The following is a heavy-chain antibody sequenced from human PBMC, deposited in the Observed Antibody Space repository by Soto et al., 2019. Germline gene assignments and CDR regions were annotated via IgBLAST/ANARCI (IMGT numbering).Heavy chain of an antibody. CDR3: AREWADCTNGVCYWSYGMDV. Sequence: QVQLVQSGAEVKKPGASVKVSCKASGYTFTSYGISWVRQAPGQGLEWMGWISAYNGNTNYAQKLQGRVTMTTDTSTSTAYMELRSLRSDDTAVYYCAREWADCTNGVCYWSYGMDVWGQGTTVTVSS. J-gene: IGHJ6*02. V-gene: IGHV1-18*01. D-gene: IGHD2-8*01. CDR2: ISAYNGNT. CDR1: GYTFTSYG.